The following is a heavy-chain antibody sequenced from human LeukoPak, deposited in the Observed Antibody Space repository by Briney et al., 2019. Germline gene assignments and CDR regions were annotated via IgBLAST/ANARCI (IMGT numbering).Heavy chain of an antibody. CDR3: AKELIQLWSPDGAFDI. V-gene: IGHV3-30*18. CDR2: ISYDGSNK. D-gene: IGHD5-18*01. Sequence: GGSLRLSCAASGFTFSAYGMHWVRQAPGKGLEWVAVISYDGSNKYYADSMKGRFTISRDNSKNTLYLQMNSLRAEDTAVYYCAKELIQLWSPDGAFDIWGQGTMVTVSS. CDR1: GFTFSAYG. J-gene: IGHJ3*02.